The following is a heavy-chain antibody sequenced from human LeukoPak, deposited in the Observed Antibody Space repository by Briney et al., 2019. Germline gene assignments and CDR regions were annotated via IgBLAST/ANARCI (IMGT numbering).Heavy chain of an antibody. V-gene: IGHV3-48*01. D-gene: IGHD4-17*01. CDR3: ASQYYGASDY. J-gene: IGHJ4*02. Sequence: GGSLRLSCAASGFIFSSYSMNWVRQAPGKGLEWISFISSVSSTIFYADSVKGRFNISRDNVKNSLYLQMNGLRAEDTAVYYCASQYYGASDYWGQGTLVTVSS. CDR2: ISSVSSTI. CDR1: GFIFSSYS.